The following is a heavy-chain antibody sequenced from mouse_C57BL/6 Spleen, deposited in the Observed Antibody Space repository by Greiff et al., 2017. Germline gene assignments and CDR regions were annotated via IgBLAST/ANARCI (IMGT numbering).Heavy chain of an antibody. CDR2: IYPRSGNT. D-gene: IGHD1-1*01. CDR1: GYTFTSYG. V-gene: IGHV1-81*01. J-gene: IGHJ2*01. CDR3: AKGVYGSSFYYFDY. Sequence: QVQLKQSGAELARPGASVKLSCKASGYTFTSYGISWVKQRTGQGLEWIGEIYPRSGNTYYNEKFKGKATLTADKSSSTAYMELRSLTSEDSAVYFCAKGVYGSSFYYFDYWGQGTTLTVSS.